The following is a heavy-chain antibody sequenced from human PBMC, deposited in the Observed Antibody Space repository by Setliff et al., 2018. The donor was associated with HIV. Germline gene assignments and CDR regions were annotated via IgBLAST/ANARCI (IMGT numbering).Heavy chain of an antibody. V-gene: IGHV4-31*03. D-gene: IGHD5-12*01. J-gene: IGHJ4*02. Sequence: PSETLSLTCTVSGDSISSGGYYWSWIRQLPGKGLEWIGYIYYSGATYYNPSLKNRVTISLDTSKSQFSLKLTSVTAADTALYYCASGGGAKGGYDYFGSWGKGTLVTVSS. CDR2: IYYSGAT. CDR3: ASGGGAKGGYDYFGS. CDR1: GDSISSGGYY.